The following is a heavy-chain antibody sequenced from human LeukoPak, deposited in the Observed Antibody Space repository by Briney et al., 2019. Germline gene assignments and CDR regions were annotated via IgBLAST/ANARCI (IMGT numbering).Heavy chain of an antibody. Sequence: SQTLSLTCAISGDSVSSNSAAWNWIRQSPSRGLEWLGRTYYRSKWYNDYAVSVKSRITINPDTSKNQFSLQLNSVTPEDTAVYYCARAGIYSGSYYNGEFDYWGQGTLVTVSS. CDR1: GDSVSSNSAA. J-gene: IGHJ4*02. V-gene: IGHV6-1*01. CDR2: TYYRSKWYN. CDR3: ARAGIYSGSYYNGEFDY. D-gene: IGHD1-26*01.